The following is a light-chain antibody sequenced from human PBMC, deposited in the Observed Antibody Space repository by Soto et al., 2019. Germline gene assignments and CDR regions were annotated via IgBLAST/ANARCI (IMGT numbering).Light chain of an antibody. J-gene: IGLJ3*02. CDR3: QSYDSSLSAVL. V-gene: IGLV1-40*01. Sequence: QPVLTQPPSVSGAQGQRVTISCTGSSSNIGADYDVHWYQQIPGTAPKLLIYGNSNRPSGVPDRFSGSKSGTSASLAITGLQAEDEDDYYCQSYDSSLSAVLFGGGTKLTVL. CDR1: SSNIGADYD. CDR2: GNS.